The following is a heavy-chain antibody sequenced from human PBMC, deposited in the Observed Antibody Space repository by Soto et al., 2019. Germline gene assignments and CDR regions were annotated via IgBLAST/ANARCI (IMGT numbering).Heavy chain of an antibody. CDR3: TTGSRSIAAPQSRVSQPDKTDY. CDR1: GFTFSNAW. D-gene: IGHD6-6*01. V-gene: IGHV3-15*01. CDR2: IKSKTDGGTT. Sequence: GGSLRLSCAASGFTFSNAWMSWVRQAPGKGLEWVGRIKSKTDGGTTDYAAPVKGRFTISRDDSKNTLYLQINSLKTEDTAVYYCTTGSRSIAAPQSRVSQPDKTDYWGQGTLVTVSS. J-gene: IGHJ4*02.